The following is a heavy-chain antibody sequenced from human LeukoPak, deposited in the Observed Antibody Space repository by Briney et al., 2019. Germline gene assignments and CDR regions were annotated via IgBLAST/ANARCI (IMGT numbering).Heavy chain of an antibody. CDR1: GFTFSSYW. Sequence: PGGSLRLSCAASGFTFSSYWMHWVRQAPGKGLVWVSRINTDGSSTNYADSVKGRFTISRDNAKNTLYLQMNSLRAADTAVYYCARPGYSSGWYDSWGQGTLVTVSS. D-gene: IGHD6-19*01. CDR3: ARPGYSSGWYDS. J-gene: IGHJ5*01. V-gene: IGHV3-74*01. CDR2: INTDGSST.